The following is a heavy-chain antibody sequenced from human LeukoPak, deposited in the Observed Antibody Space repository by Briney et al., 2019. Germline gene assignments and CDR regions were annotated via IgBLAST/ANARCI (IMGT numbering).Heavy chain of an antibody. CDR2: ISYDGSNK. CDR1: GFTFSSYG. J-gene: IGHJ4*02. Sequence: GGSLRLSCAASGFTFSSYGIHWVRQAPGKGLEWVAVISYDGSNKYYADSVKGRFTISRDNSKNTLYLQMNSLRAEDTAVYYCAKDTLGAVAAIDYWGQGTLVTVSS. CDR3: AKDTLGAVAAIDY. V-gene: IGHV3-30*18. D-gene: IGHD6-19*01.